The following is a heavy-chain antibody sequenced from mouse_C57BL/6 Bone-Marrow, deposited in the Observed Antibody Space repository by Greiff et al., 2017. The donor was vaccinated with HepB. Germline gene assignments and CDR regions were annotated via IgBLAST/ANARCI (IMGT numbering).Heavy chain of an antibody. CDR1: GYTFTSYW. CDR3: ARHSNSYAMDY. V-gene: IGHV1-7*01. CDR2: INPSSGYT. Sequence: QVHVKQSGAELAKPGASVKLSCKASGYTFTSYWMHWVKQRPGQGLEWIGYINPSSGYTKYNQKFKDKATLTADKSSSTAYMQLSSLTYEDSAVYYCARHSNSYAMDYWGQGTSVTVSS. D-gene: IGHD2-5*01. J-gene: IGHJ4*01.